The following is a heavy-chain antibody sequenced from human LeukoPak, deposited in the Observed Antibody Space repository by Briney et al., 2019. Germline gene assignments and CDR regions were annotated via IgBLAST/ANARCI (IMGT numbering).Heavy chain of an antibody. CDR3: ARDRVNWDIYYFDY. V-gene: IGHV1-18*01. Sequence: ASVKVSCKASGYTFTSYGISWVRQAPGQGLECMGWISAYNGNTNYAQKLQGRVTMTTDTSTSTAYMELRSLRSDDTAVYYCARDRVNWDIYYFDYWGQGTLVTVSS. J-gene: IGHJ4*02. CDR1: GYTFTSYG. CDR2: ISAYNGNT. D-gene: IGHD1/OR15-1a*01.